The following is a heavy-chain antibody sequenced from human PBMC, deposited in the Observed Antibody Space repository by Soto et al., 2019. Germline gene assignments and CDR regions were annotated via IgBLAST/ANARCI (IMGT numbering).Heavy chain of an antibody. CDR3: ARVRRTTVARRDWFDP. CDR1: GGTFSSYA. D-gene: IGHD1-7*01. Sequence: SVKVSCKTSGGTFSSYAISWVRQAPGQGLEWMGGIIPAFGTVHYAQKFQGRVTITADESTSTAYMELTSLRSVDTAVYFCARVRRTTVARRDWFDPWGQGTLVTVSS. J-gene: IGHJ5*02. V-gene: IGHV1-69*13. CDR2: IIPAFGTV.